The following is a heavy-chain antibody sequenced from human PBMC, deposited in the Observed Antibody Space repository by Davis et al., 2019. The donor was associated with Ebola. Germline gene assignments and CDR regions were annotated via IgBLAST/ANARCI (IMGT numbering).Heavy chain of an antibody. CDR2: IKIDGST. Sequence: HTGGSLRLSCAVSGFPITNYWTHWVRQAPGKGLVWVSRIKIDGSTIYADSVKGRFTISRDNAKNTLYLQMNSLRAEDTAVYYCARAEGYYDFWSGYYGAFADYWGQGTLVTVSS. D-gene: IGHD3-3*01. CDR3: ARAEGYYDFWSGYYGAFADY. J-gene: IGHJ4*02. CDR1: GFPITNYW. V-gene: IGHV3-74*01.